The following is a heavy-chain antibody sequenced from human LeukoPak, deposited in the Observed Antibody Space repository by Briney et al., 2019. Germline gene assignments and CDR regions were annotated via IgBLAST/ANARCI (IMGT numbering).Heavy chain of an antibody. CDR2: INPSGGST. Sequence: GASLKVSCKTSGYTITSYYMHWVRQPPGQGLEWMGIINPSGGSTSYTQKFQGRVTMTRDTSTSTVYMELSSLTSEDTAVYYCARVSSGSTFDYWGQGTLVTVSS. CDR3: ARVSSGSTFDY. CDR1: GYTITSYY. V-gene: IGHV1-46*01. D-gene: IGHD1-26*01. J-gene: IGHJ4*02.